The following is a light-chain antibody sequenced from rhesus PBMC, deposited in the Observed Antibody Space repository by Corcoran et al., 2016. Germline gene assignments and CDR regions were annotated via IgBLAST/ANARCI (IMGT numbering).Light chain of an antibody. CDR2: EVS. CDR1: QSLLDREDGNTY. V-gene: IGKV2-104*02. J-gene: IGKJ4*01. Sequence: DIVMTQTPLSLPVTPGEPASISCRSSQSLLDREDGNTYLDWYLQKPGQSPQLLIYEVSNRASGVPARFSGSGSDTDFTLKISRVEAEDIGVYYCFQGTHWPPTFGGGTKVELK. CDR3: FQGTHWPPT.